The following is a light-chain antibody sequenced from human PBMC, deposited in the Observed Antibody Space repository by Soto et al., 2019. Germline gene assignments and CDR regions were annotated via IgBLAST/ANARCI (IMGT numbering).Light chain of an antibody. Sequence: QSVLTQPASVSGSPGQSITISCTGTSSDVGGYNSVSWYQQNPGKAPKLMIFDVSNRPSGVSSRFSGCRSGNTASLTISGLQAEDEADYYCSSYASSSTLVYVFGTGTKVTVL. CDR2: DVS. V-gene: IGLV2-14*01. CDR1: SSDVGGYNS. CDR3: SSYASSSTLVYV. J-gene: IGLJ1*01.